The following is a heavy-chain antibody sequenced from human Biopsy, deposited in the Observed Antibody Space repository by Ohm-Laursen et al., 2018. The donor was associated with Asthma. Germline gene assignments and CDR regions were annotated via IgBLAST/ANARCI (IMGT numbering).Heavy chain of an antibody. CDR3: AKDTEGRYDFWSGLSYNYYGMDV. J-gene: IGHJ6*02. CDR2: ISYDGSNK. V-gene: IGHV3-30*18. D-gene: IGHD3-3*01. CDR1: GFTFSSYG. Sequence: SLRLSCAASGFTFSSYGMHWVRQAPGKGLEWVAVISYDGSNKYHADSVKGRFTISRDNSKNTLYLQMNSLRAEDTAVYYCAKDTEGRYDFWSGLSYNYYGMDVWGQGTTVTVSS.